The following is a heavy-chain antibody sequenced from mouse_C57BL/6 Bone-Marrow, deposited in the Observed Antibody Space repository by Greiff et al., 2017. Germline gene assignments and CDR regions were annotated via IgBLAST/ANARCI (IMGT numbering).Heavy chain of an antibody. D-gene: IGHD1-1*02. CDR1: GYTFTSYW. CDR3: ARKRWGGRDFDY. V-gene: IGHV1-7*01. J-gene: IGHJ2*01. Sequence: QVQLQQSGAELAKPGASVKLSCKASGYTFTSYWMHWVKQRPGQGLEWIGYINPSSGYTKYNQKFKDKATLTAEKSSSTAYMQLSSLTYEDSAVYYCARKRWGGRDFDYWGQGTTLTVSS. CDR2: INPSSGYT.